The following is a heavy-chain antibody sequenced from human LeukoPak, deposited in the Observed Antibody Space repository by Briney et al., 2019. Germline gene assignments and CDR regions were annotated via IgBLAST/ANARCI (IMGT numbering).Heavy chain of an antibody. CDR3: ARPIDNGSGSYYFDY. CDR2: VSYDGNNK. Sequence: GGSLRLSCAASGFNFNYYAMHWVRQAPGKGLEWVAVVSYDGNNKYYADSVKGRLTISRDSSKNTVYLQMNSLSSEDTAVYYCARPIDNGSGSYYFDYRGQGTLVTVSS. CDR1: GFNFNYYA. D-gene: IGHD3-10*01. V-gene: IGHV3-30-3*01. J-gene: IGHJ4*02.